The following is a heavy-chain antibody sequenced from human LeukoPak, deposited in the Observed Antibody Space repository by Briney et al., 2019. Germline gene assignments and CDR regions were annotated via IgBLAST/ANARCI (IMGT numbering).Heavy chain of an antibody. CDR3: AKEYGSGSYAAFLFDY. CDR1: GFTFSSYG. D-gene: IGHD3-10*01. V-gene: IGHV3-30*02. CDR2: IRYDGSNK. J-gene: IGHJ4*02. Sequence: GGSLRLSCAASGFTFSSYGMHWVRQAPGKGLEWVAFIRYDGSNKYYADSVKGRFTISRDNSKNTLYLQMNSLRAEDTAVYCCAKEYGSGSYAAFLFDYWGQGTLVTVSS.